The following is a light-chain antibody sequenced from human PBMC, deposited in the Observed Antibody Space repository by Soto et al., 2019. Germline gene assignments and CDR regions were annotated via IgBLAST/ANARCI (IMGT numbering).Light chain of an antibody. CDR3: QQYGSSPPYT. CDR2: GST. J-gene: IGKJ2*01. Sequence: EVVLTQSPGTLSLSPGERASLSCRASQSVSNNYLAWYQQKPGQSPTLLIFGSTDRATGIPDRFSGSGSGTDFTLTISSIEPEDFAVYYYQQYGSSPPYTFGQGTKLEIK. CDR1: QSVSNNY. V-gene: IGKV3-20*01.